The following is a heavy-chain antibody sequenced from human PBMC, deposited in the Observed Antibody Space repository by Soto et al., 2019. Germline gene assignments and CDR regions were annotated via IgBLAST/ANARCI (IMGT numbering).Heavy chain of an antibody. CDR2: ISYDGSNK. CDR3: AKSMVRGVLTPNWFDP. CDR1: GFTFSSYG. Sequence: GGSLRLSCAASGFTFSSYGMHWVRQAPGKGLEWVAVISYDGSNKYYADSVKGRFTISRDNSKNTLYLQMNSLRAEDTAVYYCAKSMVRGVLTPNWFDPWGQGTLVTVSS. J-gene: IGHJ5*02. D-gene: IGHD3-10*01. V-gene: IGHV3-30*18.